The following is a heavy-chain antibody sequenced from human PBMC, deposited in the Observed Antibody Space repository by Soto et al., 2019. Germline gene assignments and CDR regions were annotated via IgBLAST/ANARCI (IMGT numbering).Heavy chain of an antibody. CDR1: GYTFTSYG. CDR2: IIPIFGTA. J-gene: IGHJ2*01. Sequence: SVKASCKSSGYTFTSYGISWVRQAPGQGLEWMGGIIPIFGTANYAQKFQGRVTITADESTSTAYMELSSLRSEDTAVYYCARSGYRYWYFDLWGRGTLVTVSS. V-gene: IGHV1-69*13. D-gene: IGHD6-13*01. CDR3: ARSGYRYWYFDL.